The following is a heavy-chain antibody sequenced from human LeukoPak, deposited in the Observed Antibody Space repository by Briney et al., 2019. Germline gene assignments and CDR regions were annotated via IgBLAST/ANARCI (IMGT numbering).Heavy chain of an antibody. CDR2: VNSDGKTT. CDR3: ARDYPPD. V-gene: IGHV3-74*01. CDR1: RFSFSAYP. Sequence: GGSLRLSCEASRFSFSAYPMGWVRRAPGKGLEWVSRVNSDGKTTTYADSVKGRFTISRDNAQNTLYLQMYSLSAEDTAVYYCARDYPPDWGQGTLVTVSA. J-gene: IGHJ4*02.